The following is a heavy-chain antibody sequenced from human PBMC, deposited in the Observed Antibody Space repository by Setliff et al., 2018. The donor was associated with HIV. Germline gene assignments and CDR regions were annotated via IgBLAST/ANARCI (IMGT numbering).Heavy chain of an antibody. D-gene: IGHD6-19*01. CDR2: IIPMSGVP. J-gene: IGHJ6*03. Sequence: SVKVSCKASGGNFRSYGISWVRQAPGQGLEWMGGIIPMSGVPKYAQKFQGRVTITADKSTSTAYMELSSLRSEDTAVYYCASNPEMAALNYFYYYMDVCGKGTTVTVSS. CDR3: ASNPEMAALNYFYYYMDV. CDR1: GGNFRSYG. V-gene: IGHV1-69*10.